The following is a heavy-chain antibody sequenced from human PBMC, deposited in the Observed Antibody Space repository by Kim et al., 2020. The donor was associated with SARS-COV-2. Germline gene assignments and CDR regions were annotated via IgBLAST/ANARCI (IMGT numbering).Heavy chain of an antibody. Sequence: GGSLRLSCAVSGFTFADYVMHWVRQRPGKGLEWVGLISWDGDSTYFAESVKGRFTLSRDNSRDSLYLQMSSLRTDDTASYFCARASGANYIDAFDVWGQGTVVTVSS. D-gene: IGHD3-10*01. V-gene: IGHV3-43*01. J-gene: IGHJ3*01. CDR2: ISWDGDST. CDR3: ARASGANYIDAFDV. CDR1: GFTFADYV.